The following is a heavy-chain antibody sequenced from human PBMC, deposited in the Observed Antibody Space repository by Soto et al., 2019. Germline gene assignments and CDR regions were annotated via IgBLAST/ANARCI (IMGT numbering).Heavy chain of an antibody. CDR2: ISWNSGSI. V-gene: IGHV3-9*01. J-gene: IGHJ4*02. CDR1: GFTFDDYA. Sequence: GGSLRLSCAASGFTFDDYAMHWVRQAPGKGLEWVSGISWNSGSIGYADSVKGRFTISRDNAKNSLYLQMNSLRAEDTALYYCAKDGGIGVVVVVPAARGYYFDYWGQGTLVTVSS. D-gene: IGHD2-2*01. CDR3: AKDGGIGVVVVVPAARGYYFDY.